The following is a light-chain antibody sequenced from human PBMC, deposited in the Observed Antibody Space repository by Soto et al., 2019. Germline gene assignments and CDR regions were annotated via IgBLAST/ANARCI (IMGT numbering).Light chain of an antibody. CDR3: QQYNIYPRT. J-gene: IGKJ1*01. Sequence: DIQMTQSPSSLSASVGDRVTITCQASQDISNYLNWYQQKPGKAPKLLIYDASNLETGVPSRFSGSGSGTDFTLTISSLQPDDFATYYCQQYNIYPRTLGQGTKVDIK. CDR2: DAS. V-gene: IGKV1-33*01. CDR1: QDISNY.